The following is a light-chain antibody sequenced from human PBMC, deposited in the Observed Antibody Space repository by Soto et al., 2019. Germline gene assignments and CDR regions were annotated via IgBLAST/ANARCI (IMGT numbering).Light chain of an antibody. CDR1: QSLNSR. CDR2: DAS. J-gene: IGKJ5*01. V-gene: IGKV1-5*01. Sequence: DIQLTQSPSTLSASVGDRVTLTCRAAQSLNSRLAWYQHRPGKAPRLLIYDASTLESGVPSRFSGSGSGTDFTLTISSLQPEDFATYYCQQANSFYTFGQGTRLEIK. CDR3: QQANSFYT.